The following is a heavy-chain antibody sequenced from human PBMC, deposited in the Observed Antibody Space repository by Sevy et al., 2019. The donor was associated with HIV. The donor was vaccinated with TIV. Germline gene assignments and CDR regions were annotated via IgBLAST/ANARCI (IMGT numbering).Heavy chain of an antibody. D-gene: IGHD3-3*01. Sequence: GGCLRLSCTASGFVFSSYAMHWVRQAPGKGLEWVAFIAYDGSNKNYADAVKGRFTLSRDNSKNTLYLQMNSLGAEDTAVYYCARPRFLEWLSSAAFDIWGHGTMVTVSS. CDR3: ARPRFLEWLSSAAFDI. CDR2: IAYDGSNK. J-gene: IGHJ3*02. CDR1: GFVFSSYA. V-gene: IGHV3-30*04.